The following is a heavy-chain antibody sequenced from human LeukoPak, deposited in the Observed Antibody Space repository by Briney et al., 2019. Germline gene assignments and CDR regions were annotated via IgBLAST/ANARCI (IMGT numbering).Heavy chain of an antibody. CDR1: GGTFSSYA. CDR2: IIPIFGTA. D-gene: IGHD3-10*01. Sequence: SVKVSCKASGGTFSSYAISWVRQAPGQGLEWMGGIIPIFGTANYAQKFQGRVTITADKSTSTAYMELSSLRSEDTAVYYCARDKVVRGVMYYYYYYMDVWGKGTTVTVSS. CDR3: ARDKVVRGVMYYYYYYMDV. V-gene: IGHV1-69*06. J-gene: IGHJ6*03.